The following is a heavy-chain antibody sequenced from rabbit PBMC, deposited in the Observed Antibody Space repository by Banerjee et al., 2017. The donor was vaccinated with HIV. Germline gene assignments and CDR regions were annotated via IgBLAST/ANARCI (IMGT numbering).Heavy chain of an antibody. CDR3: VRDPGVEYYFNL. V-gene: IGHV1S7*01. Sequence: QLKETGGGLVQPGGSLTLSCTASGFDFTRYYMSWVRQAPGKGLEWIGIIYAGKDITDYASWVNGRFTISSDNAQNTLYLQLNSLTAADTATYFCVRDPGVEYYFNLWGPGTLVTVS. CDR1: GFDFTRYY. D-gene: IGHD4-1*01. J-gene: IGHJ4*01. CDR2: IYAGKDIT.